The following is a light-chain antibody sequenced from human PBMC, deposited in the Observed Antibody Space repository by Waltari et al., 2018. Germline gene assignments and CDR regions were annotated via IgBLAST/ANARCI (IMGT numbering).Light chain of an antibody. J-gene: IGLJ3*02. CDR1: SSTTVDRH. Sequence: QSVLTQPPSVSAAPGQKVTSSCSGASSTTVDRHGPWYQQTPGAAPQLLIYENNRRPSGIPDRFSCSKSGTSATLDITGLQTGDEGDYYCGSWDTRLNTGVFGGGTKLTVL. V-gene: IGLV1-51*01. CDR2: ENN. CDR3: GSWDTRLNTGV.